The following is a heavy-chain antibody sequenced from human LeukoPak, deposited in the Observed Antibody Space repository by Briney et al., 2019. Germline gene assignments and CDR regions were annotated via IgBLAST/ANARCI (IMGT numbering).Heavy chain of an antibody. CDR2: ISSSSSYT. CDR1: GFTFSDYY. Sequence: GGSLRLSCAASGFTFSDYYMSWIRQAPGKGLEWVSYISSSSSYTNYADSVKGRFTISRDNAKNSLYLQMNSLRAEDTAVYYCARDFGSSHIPDAFDIWGQGTMDTVSS. J-gene: IGHJ3*02. D-gene: IGHD3-3*01. CDR3: ARDFGSSHIPDAFDI. V-gene: IGHV3-11*06.